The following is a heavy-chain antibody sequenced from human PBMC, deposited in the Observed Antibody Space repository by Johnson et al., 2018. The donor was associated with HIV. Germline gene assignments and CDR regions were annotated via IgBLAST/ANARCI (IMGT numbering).Heavy chain of an antibody. CDR3: ARVSGLTFGAFDS. D-gene: IGHD3-22*01. Sequence: VQLVESGGGLVQPGGSLRLSCAASGFTFSSYDMHWVRHATGKGLEWVSAIGTAGDTYYPGSVKGRFTISRENAKNSLYLQMNSLRAGDTAVYYCARVSGLTFGAFDSWGQGTMVTVSS. J-gene: IGHJ3*02. CDR2: IGTAGDT. CDR1: GFTFSSYD. V-gene: IGHV3-13*01.